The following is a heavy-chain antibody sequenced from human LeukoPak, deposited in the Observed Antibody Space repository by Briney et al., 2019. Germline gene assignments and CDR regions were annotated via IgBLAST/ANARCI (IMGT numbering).Heavy chain of an antibody. Sequence: SVKVSCKASGGTFSSYAISWVRQAPGQGLEWMGRIIPIRGIANYAQKFQGRVTITADKSTSTAYMELSSLRSEDTAVYYCARVDTAMVIDYWGQGTLVTVSS. D-gene: IGHD5-18*01. CDR1: GGTFSSYA. CDR3: ARVDTAMVIDY. J-gene: IGHJ4*02. V-gene: IGHV1-69*04. CDR2: IIPIRGIA.